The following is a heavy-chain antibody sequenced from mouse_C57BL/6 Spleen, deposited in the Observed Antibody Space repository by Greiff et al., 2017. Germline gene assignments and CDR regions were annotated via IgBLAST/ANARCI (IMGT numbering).Heavy chain of an antibody. CDR3: ARLAYFDY. CDR2: ISSGSSTI. D-gene: IGHD4-1*01. Sequence: EVMLVESGGGLVKPGGSLKLSCAASGFTFSDYGMHWVRQAPEKGLEWVAYISSGSSTIYYADTVKGRVTISRDNAKNTLFLLMTSLRSEDTAMYYGARLAYFDYWGQGTTLTVSS. J-gene: IGHJ2*01. CDR1: GFTFSDYG. V-gene: IGHV5-17*01.